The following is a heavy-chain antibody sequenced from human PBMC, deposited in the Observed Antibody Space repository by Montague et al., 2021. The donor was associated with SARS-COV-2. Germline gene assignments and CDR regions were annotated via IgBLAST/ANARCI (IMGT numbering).Heavy chain of an antibody. CDR3: AREGSVLGVEAFDI. CDR2: ISYDGSNK. D-gene: IGHD3-16*01. CDR1: GFTFSSYA. V-gene: IGHV3-30-3*01. Sequence: YRRLSWAASGFTFSSYAMHWVRQAPGKGLEWVAAISYDGSNKYYADSVKGRFTISRDNSKNTLYLQMNSLRAEDTAVYYCAREGSVLGVEAFDIWGQGTMVTVSS. J-gene: IGHJ3*02.